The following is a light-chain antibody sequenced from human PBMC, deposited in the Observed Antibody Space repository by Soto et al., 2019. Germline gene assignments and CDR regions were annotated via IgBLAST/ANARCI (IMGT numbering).Light chain of an antibody. CDR3: QQYNNWPWT. V-gene: IGKV3-15*01. CDR2: GTS. Sequence: EIVMTQSPATLSVSPGERATLSCRASQSISSNLAWYQQKPGQAPRLLLYGTSTRASGIPARFSGSGSATEFTLTITGLQSEDFAVYYWQQYNNWPWTFGQGTKVEIK. J-gene: IGKJ1*01. CDR1: QSISSN.